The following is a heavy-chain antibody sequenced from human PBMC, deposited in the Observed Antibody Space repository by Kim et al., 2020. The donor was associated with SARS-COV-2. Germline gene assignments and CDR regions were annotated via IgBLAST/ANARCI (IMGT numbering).Heavy chain of an antibody. D-gene: IGHD3-10*01. J-gene: IGHJ5*02. V-gene: IGHV4-34*01. CDR3: ARLDDGSGSYQNWFDP. CDR2: INHSGST. Sequence: SETLSLTCAVYGGSFSGYYWSWIRQPPGKGLEWIGEINHSGSTNYNPSLKSRVTISVDTSKNQFSLKLSSVTAADTAVYYCARLDDGSGSYQNWFDPWGQGTLVTVSS. CDR1: GGSFSGYY.